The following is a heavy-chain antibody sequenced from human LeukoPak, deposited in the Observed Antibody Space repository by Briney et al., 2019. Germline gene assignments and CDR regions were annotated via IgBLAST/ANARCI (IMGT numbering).Heavy chain of an antibody. CDR1: GFTFSSYW. Sequence: GGSLRLSCAASGFTFSSYWMPWVRQAPGKGLVWVSRINSDGSSTSYADSVKGRFTISRDNAKNTLYLQMNSLRAEDTAVYYCAREVVTTGAPNLDYWGQGTLVTVSS. D-gene: IGHD4-17*01. CDR2: INSDGSST. J-gene: IGHJ4*02. V-gene: IGHV3-74*01. CDR3: AREVVTTGAPNLDY.